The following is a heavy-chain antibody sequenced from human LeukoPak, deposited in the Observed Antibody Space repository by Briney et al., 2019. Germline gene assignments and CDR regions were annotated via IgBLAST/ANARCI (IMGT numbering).Heavy chain of an antibody. CDR1: GYTFTGYY. CDR3: ARGRDGSGSYPSDFDY. V-gene: IGHV1-2*02. D-gene: IGHD3-10*01. J-gene: IGHJ4*02. Sequence: RASVKVSCKASGYTFTGYYMHWVRQAPGQGLEWMGWINPNSGGTNYAQKFQGRVTMTRDTSISTAYMELSSLRSEDTAVYYCARGRDGSGSYPSDFDYWGQGTLVTVSS. CDR2: INPNSGGT.